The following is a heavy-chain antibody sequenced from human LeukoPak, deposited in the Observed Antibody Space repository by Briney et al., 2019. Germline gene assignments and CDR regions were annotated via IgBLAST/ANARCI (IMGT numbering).Heavy chain of an antibody. J-gene: IGHJ4*02. CDR1: GFTFDDYA. CDR2: ISWNSGSI. CDR3: AVKSTNFDY. D-gene: IGHD2/OR15-2a*01. Sequence: GGSLRLSCAASGFTFDDYAMHWVRQAPGKGLEWVSGISWNSGSIGYADSVKGRFTISRDNAKNSLYLQMNSLRAEDTALYYCAVKSTNFDYGGQEPRATVPS. V-gene: IGHV3-9*01.